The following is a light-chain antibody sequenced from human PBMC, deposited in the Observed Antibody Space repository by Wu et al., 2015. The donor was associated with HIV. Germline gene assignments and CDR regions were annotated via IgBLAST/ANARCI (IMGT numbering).Light chain of an antibody. J-gene: IGKJ2*01. CDR1: QGISSY. Sequence: DIQLTQSPSFLSVSVGDRVTITCRASQGISSYLAWYQQQPGKAPKLLIYAASTLQSGVPSRFSGSGSGTDFTLTISRLEPEDFAVFYCQQYGTSPSTFGQGTMLELK. V-gene: IGKV1-9*01. CDR2: AAS. CDR3: QQYGTSPST.